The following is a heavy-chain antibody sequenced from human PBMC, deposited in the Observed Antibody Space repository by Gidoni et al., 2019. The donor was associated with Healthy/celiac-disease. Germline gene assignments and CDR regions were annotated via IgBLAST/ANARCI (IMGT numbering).Heavy chain of an antibody. CDR1: GFTFSSYA. CDR3: AREGRQGQWLVKGHDY. D-gene: IGHD6-19*01. J-gene: IGHJ4*02. Sequence: QVQLVESGGGVVQPGRSLRLSCAASGFTFSSYAMHWVRQAPGKGLEWVAVISYDGSNKYYADSVKGRFTISRDNSKNTLYLQMNSLRAEDTAVYYCAREGRQGQWLVKGHDYWGQGTLVTVSS. V-gene: IGHV3-30*16. CDR2: ISYDGSNK.